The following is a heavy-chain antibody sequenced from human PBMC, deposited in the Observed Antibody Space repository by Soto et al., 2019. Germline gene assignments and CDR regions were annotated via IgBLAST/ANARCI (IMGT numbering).Heavy chain of an antibody. V-gene: IGHV1-18*01. CDR1: GYTFSRYG. J-gene: IGHJ4*02. CDR2: ISGFNGNT. D-gene: IGHD4-17*01. CDR3: ARVGGDDFGDSGGFDY. Sequence: ASVKVSCKASGYTFSRYGISWVRQAPGQGLEWMGWISGFNGNTKESEKLQGRVTLTTDTAANTAHMELRGLRSDDTAVYYCARVGGDDFGDSGGFDYWGQGTLVTVSS.